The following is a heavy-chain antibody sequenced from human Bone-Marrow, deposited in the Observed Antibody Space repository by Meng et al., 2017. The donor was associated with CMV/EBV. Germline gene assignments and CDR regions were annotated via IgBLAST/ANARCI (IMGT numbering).Heavy chain of an antibody. CDR2: ISGYNGKT. CDR3: ARDLITMTPNWFDP. Sequence: ASVKVSCKASGYTFTSYGISWVRQAPGQGLEWMGWISGYNGKTNYAQKFQDRVTMTTEKSTSTAYMELRSLRSDDTAVHYCARDLITMTPNWFDPWGQGTLVTVSS. D-gene: IGHD3-22*01. CDR1: GYTFTSYG. J-gene: IGHJ5*02. V-gene: IGHV1-18*01.